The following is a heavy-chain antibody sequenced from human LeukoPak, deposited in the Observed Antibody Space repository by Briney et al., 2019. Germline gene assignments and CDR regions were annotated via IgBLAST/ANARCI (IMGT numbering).Heavy chain of an antibody. CDR1: GFTFSDYY. CDR3: ARGGSNATYYDFWSGYYTDDY. V-gene: IGHV3-11*01. D-gene: IGHD3-3*01. J-gene: IGHJ4*02. CDR2: ISSSGSTI. Sequence: GSLRLSCAASGFTFSDYYMSWIRQAPGKGLEWVSYISSSGSTIYYADSVKGRFTISRDNAKNSLYLQMNSLRAEDTAVYYCARGGSNATYYDFWSGYYTDDYWGQGTLVTVSS.